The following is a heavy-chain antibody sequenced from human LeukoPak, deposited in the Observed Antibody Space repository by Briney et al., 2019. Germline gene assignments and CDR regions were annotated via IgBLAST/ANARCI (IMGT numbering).Heavy chain of an antibody. J-gene: IGHJ4*02. D-gene: IGHD5-12*01. CDR3: AKGTYSAYNSGCAY. CDR2: ISGGST. CDR1: GFTVSSNE. V-gene: IGHV3-38-3*01. Sequence: GGSLRLSCAASGFTVSSNEMSWVRQAPGKGLEWVSSISGGSTYYADSRKGRFTISRDNSRNTLYLQMNSLRAEDTALYYCAKGTYSAYNSGCAYWGQGTLVTVSS.